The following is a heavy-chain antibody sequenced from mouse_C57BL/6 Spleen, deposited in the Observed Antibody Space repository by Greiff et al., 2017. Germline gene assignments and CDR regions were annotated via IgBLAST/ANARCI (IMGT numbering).Heavy chain of an antibody. J-gene: IGHJ4*01. CDR1: GYSITSGYY. Sequence: EVQLQQSGPGLVKPSQSLSLTCSVTGYSITSGYYWNWIRQFPGNKLEWMGYISYDGSNNYHPSLKNRISITRDTSKNQFFLKLNSVTTEDTATYYCARGYYYGSRAMDYWGQGTSVTVSS. D-gene: IGHD1-1*01. V-gene: IGHV3-6*01. CDR2: ISYDGSN. CDR3: ARGYYYGSRAMDY.